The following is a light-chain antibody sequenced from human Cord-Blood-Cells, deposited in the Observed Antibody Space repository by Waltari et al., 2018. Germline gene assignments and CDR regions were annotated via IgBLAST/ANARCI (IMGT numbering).Light chain of an antibody. J-gene: IGKJ4*01. V-gene: IGKV3-11*01. CDR2: DAS. Sequence: EIVLTQSPATLSLSPGERATLYCRASQSVSSYLAWYQQKPGQAPRLLIYDASNRATGSPARFSGSGSGTDFTLTISSLEPEDFAVYYCQQRSNWPPLTFGGGTKVEIK. CDR1: QSVSSY. CDR3: QQRSNWPPLT.